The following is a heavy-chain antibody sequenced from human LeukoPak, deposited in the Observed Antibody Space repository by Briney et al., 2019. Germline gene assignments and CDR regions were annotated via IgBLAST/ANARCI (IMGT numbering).Heavy chain of an antibody. V-gene: IGHV4-4*02. D-gene: IGHD4-23*01. Sequence: SETLSLTCAVSGGSISTNTWRSWVRQPPGKGLEWIGQTSHDGHVDYTPSLKSRVTISVDKSKNQLSLKLNSVTAADSAVYYCAKHGGRYFDSWGQGTLATVSS. J-gene: IGHJ4*02. CDR2: TSHDGHV. CDR3: AKHGGRYFDS. CDR1: GGSISTNTW.